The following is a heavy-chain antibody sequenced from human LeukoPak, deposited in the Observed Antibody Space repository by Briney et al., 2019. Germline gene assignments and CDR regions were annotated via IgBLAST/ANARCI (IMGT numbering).Heavy chain of an antibody. CDR1: GGSFSGYY. J-gene: IGHJ1*01. CDR3: ARGHSPVTTKVSYFQH. CDR2: INHSGST. V-gene: IGHV4-34*01. Sequence: SQTLSLTCAVYGGSFSGYYWSWIRQPPGKGLEWIGEINHSGSTNYNPSLKSRVTILVDTSKNQFSLKLSSVTAADTAVYYCARGHSPVTTKVSYFQHWGQGTLVTVSS. D-gene: IGHD4-17*01.